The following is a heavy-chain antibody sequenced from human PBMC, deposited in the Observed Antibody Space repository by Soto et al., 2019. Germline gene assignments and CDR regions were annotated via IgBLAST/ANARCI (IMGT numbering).Heavy chain of an antibody. Sequence: VQLVESGGGLVRPGGSLRLSCAASGFTFSYYWMHWVRQAPGKGLVWVSRIHSDGRSTTYADFVKGRFIISRDNARNTVDLKMNSVRVEDTAVYYCARGDRGAFDLWGQGTVVTVSS. CDR3: ARGDRGAFDL. V-gene: IGHV3-74*01. CDR1: GFTFSYYW. J-gene: IGHJ3*01. CDR2: IHSDGRST. D-gene: IGHD1-26*01.